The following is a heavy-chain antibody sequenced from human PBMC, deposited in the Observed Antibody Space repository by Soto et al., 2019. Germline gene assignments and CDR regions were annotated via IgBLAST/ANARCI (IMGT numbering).Heavy chain of an antibody. D-gene: IGHD6-19*01. CDR1: GGTFSSYA. J-gene: IGHJ6*02. CDR2: IIPIFGTT. V-gene: IGHV1-69*12. CDR3: ARNEGSHYGMDV. Sequence: QVQLVQSGAEVKKPGSSVTVSCKASGGTFSSYAINWVRQAPGQGLEWVGGIIPIFGTTNYAQKFQGSVTLTAGESTTTAYMELSTLRSDDTAVYYCARNEGSHYGMDVWGQGTTVTVSS.